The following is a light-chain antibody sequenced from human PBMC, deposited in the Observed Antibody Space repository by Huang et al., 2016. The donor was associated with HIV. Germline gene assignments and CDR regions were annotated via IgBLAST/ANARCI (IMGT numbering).Light chain of an antibody. J-gene: IGKJ4*01. CDR3: QHRSSWSLT. CDR1: QTVSDY. CDR2: DAS. Sequence: EIVLTQSPATLSLSPGARATLVCWVSQTVSDYLAWSQKKPGQAPRRRIYDASNRATGIPARFSGIGTGTYFTLTSDSLEPEDVAVYYCQHRSSWSLTFGGGTKVEIK. V-gene: IGKV3-11*01.